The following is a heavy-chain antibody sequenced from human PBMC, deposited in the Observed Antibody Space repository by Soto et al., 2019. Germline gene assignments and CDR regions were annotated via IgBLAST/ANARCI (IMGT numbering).Heavy chain of an antibody. D-gene: IGHD4-17*01. CDR3: ASGATVTSFYYGMDV. J-gene: IGHJ6*02. CDR1: GYTFTGYY. Sequence: ASVKVSCKASGYTFTGYYMHWVRQAPGQGLEWMGWTNPNSGGTNYAQKFQGWVTMTRDTSISTAYMELSRLKSDDTAVYYCASGATVTSFYYGMDVWGQGTTVTVSS. CDR2: TNPNSGGT. V-gene: IGHV1-2*04.